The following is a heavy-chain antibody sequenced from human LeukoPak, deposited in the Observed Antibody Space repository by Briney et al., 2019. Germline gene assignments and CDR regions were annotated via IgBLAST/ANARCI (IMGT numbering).Heavy chain of an antibody. D-gene: IGHD6-13*01. J-gene: IGHJ4*02. CDR1: GGSISSGDYY. CDR3: ARVLIAAASTYYFDY. V-gene: IGHV4-30-4*08. Sequence: SQTLSLTCTVSGGSISSGDYYWSWIRQPPGRGLEWIGYIYYSGSTYYNPSLKSRVTISVDTSKNQFSLKLSSVTAADTAVYYCARVLIAAASTYYFDYWGQGTQVTVSS. CDR2: IYYSGST.